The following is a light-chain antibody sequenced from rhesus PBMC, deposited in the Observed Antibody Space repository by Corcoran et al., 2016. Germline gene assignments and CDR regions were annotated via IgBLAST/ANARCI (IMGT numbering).Light chain of an antibody. J-gene: IGKJ2*01. Sequence: DIQMTQSPSSLSASVGDKVTITCRASPAISSWLAWYQQKPGKAPKLLIYTASSLQSGIPSRFSGMGSGKDYTLTSSSLQPEDFATYYCQQGYNTPYSFGQGTKVEIK. CDR1: PAISSW. CDR2: TAS. CDR3: QQGYNTPYS. V-gene: IGKV1-18*01.